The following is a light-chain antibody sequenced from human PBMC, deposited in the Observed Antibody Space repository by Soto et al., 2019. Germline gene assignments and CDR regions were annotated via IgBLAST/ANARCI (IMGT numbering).Light chain of an antibody. CDR3: QQSYTTPLG. CDR2: DVL. V-gene: IGKV1-39*01. J-gene: IGKJ4*01. CDR1: QNINTY. Sequence: DIQMSQSPSSLPASVGARVTITGRASQNINTYLNWYQHTAGQAPTGLIYDVLTLESGVPSRFRGSGSGTFFTVTISSLQPEDYATDYCQQSYTTPLGFGGGTKVDIK.